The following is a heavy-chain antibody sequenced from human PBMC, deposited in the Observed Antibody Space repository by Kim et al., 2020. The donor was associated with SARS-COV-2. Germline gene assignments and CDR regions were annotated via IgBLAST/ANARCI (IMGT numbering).Heavy chain of an antibody. CDR2: ISDDGGST. CDR3: ARTV. V-gene: IGHV3-23*01. Sequence: GGSLRLSCVASGFILDTYGVTWVHQVPGNGLEWVAGISDDGGSTSYAESVRGRFTISRDNSRNTVYLQMNSLRAEDTATYSCARTVW. CDR1: GFILDTYG. J-gene: IGHJ3*01.